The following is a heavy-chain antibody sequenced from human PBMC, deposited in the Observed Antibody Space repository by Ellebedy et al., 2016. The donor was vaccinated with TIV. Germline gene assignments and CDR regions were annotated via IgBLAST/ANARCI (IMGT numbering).Heavy chain of an antibody. D-gene: IGHD1-1*01. J-gene: IGHJ4*02. CDR1: GLPFSDAW. V-gene: IGHV3-74*01. CDR3: AAWNAGY. Sequence: PGGSLRLSCTVSGLPFSDAWMHWVRQAPGKGLVWVSRIRSDGSTINYAASVKGRFTISRDNAKNTLYLQMNNLRAEDTAVYYCAAWNAGYWGQGTLVSVSS. CDR2: IRSDGSTI.